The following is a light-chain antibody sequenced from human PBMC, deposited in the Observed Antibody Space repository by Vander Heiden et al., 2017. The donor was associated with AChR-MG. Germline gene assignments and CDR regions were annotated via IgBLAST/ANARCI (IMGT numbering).Light chain of an antibody. CDR1: QSLVKSDGGTY. J-gene: IGKJ5*01. CDR2: KVS. CDR3: MQGSHWPIT. Sequence: VVMTQSPLSLPVTLGQPASISCRSSQSLVKSDGGTYLNWFPPRPAQSPRRLIDKVSGRDSGVPDRFSGRGSGTDFTLKISRVEAEDVGVYYCMQGSHWPITFGQGTRLEIK. V-gene: IGKV2-30*01.